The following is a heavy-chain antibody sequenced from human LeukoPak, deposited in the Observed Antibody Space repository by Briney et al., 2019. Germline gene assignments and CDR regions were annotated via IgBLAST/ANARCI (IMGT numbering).Heavy chain of an antibody. V-gene: IGHV4-59*01. Sequence: SETLSLTCTVSGGSISTYYWSWIRQSPGKGLEWIGYIHFSGATNYNPSLKSRVTISVDTSKNQFSLKLSSVTAADTAVYYCAREDPQTRVPEGLDVWGQGTTVTASS. J-gene: IGHJ6*02. D-gene: IGHD4/OR15-4a*01. CDR2: IHFSGAT. CDR3: AREDPQTRVPEGLDV. CDR1: GGSISTYY.